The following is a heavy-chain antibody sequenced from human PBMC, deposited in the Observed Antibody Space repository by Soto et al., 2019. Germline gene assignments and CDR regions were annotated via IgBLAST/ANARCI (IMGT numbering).Heavy chain of an antibody. Sequence: SETLSLTCAVSGGSISSGGYSWSWIRQPPGKGLEWIGYIYHSGSTYYNPSLKSRVTISVDRSKNQFSLKLSSVTAADTAVYYCARSLTYYDYVWGSCRFVNYFDYWGQGTLVTVSS. V-gene: IGHV4-30-2*01. CDR1: GGSISSGGYS. D-gene: IGHD3-16*02. CDR3: ARSLTYYDYVWGSCRFVNYFDY. J-gene: IGHJ4*02. CDR2: IYHSGST.